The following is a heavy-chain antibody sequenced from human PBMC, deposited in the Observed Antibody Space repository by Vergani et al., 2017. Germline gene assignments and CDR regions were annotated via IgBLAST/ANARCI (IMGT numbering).Heavy chain of an antibody. CDR1: GGPISSSHW. CDR3: AKLRAGLLTY. D-gene: IGHD6-13*01. Sequence: QVQLQESGPGLVKPSGTLSLTCAVSGGPISSSHWGSWVRQPAGRCLEWIGYIHYSGSTYYNPSLKSRVTISVDTSKNQFSLKLSSVTAADTAVYYGAKLRAGLLTYWGQGTLVTVSS. J-gene: IGHJ4*02. CDR2: IHYSGST. V-gene: IGHV4-4*02.